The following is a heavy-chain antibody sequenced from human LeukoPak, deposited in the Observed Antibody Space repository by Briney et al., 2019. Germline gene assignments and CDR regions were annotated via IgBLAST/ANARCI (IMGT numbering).Heavy chain of an antibody. J-gene: IGHJ4*02. D-gene: IGHD6-6*01. CDR3: AWDSSSSGVFDY. V-gene: IGHV3-23*01. Sequence: GGSLRLSCAASGFTFSSYAMSWVRQAPGKGLEWVSAISGSGGSTYYADSVKGRFTISRDNSKNTLYLQMNSLRAEDTAVYYCAWDSSSSGVFDYWGQGTQVTVSS. CDR1: GFTFSSYA. CDR2: ISGSGGST.